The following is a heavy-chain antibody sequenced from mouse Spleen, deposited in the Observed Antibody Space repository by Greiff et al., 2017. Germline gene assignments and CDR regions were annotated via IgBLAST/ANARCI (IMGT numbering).Heavy chain of an antibody. J-gene: IGHJ2*01. CDR3: ARSGTTVVATDDY. CDR2: ILPGSGST. V-gene: IGHV1-9*01. Sequence: QVQLKESGAELMKPGASVKISCKATGYTFSSYWIEWVKQRPGHGLEWIGEILPGSGSTNYNEKFKGKATFTADTSSNTAYMQLSSLTSEDSAVYYCARSGTTVVATDDYWGQGTTLTVSS. D-gene: IGHD1-1*01. CDR1: GYTFSSYW.